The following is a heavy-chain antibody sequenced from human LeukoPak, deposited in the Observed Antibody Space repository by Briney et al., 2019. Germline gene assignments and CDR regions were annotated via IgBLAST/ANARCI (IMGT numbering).Heavy chain of an antibody. D-gene: IGHD3-3*01. CDR2: ISYDGSNK. J-gene: IGHJ4*02. V-gene: IGHV3-30*03. Sequence: GGSLRLSCAASGFTFSSYGMHWVRQAPGKGLEWVAVISYDGSNKYYADSVKGRFTISRDNSKNTLYLQMNSLRAEDTAVYYCARDGNYDFWSGYWGPFDYWGQGTLVTVSS. CDR3: ARDGNYDFWSGYWGPFDY. CDR1: GFTFSSYG.